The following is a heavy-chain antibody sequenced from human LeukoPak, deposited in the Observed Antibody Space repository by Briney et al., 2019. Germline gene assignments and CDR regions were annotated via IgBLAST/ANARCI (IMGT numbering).Heavy chain of an antibody. D-gene: IGHD1-26*01. CDR2: IYYSGST. J-gene: IGHJ3*02. Sequence: PSETLSLTCTVSGGSISSYYWSWIRQPPGKGLEWIGYIYYSGSTNYNPSLKSRVTISVDTSKNQFSLKLSSVTAADTAVYYCARVAGATDAFDIWGQGTMVTVSS. CDR1: GGSISSYY. CDR3: ARVAGATDAFDI. V-gene: IGHV4-59*01.